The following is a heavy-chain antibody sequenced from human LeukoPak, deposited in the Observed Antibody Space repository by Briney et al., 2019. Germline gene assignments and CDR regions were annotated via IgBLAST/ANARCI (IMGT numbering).Heavy chain of an antibody. CDR3: AGVFSGRRPFEL. V-gene: IGHV4-59*03. J-gene: IGHJ4*02. CDR1: GGSINDYY. D-gene: IGHD3-10*01. Sequence: PSETLSLTCTVSGGSINDYYWNSLRQPPGRGREWIGFIYYRGTTNNNPSLKSRVTTSIDTPKKQFSLNLRSVTAADTAIYYCAGVFSGRRPFELWGQGILVTVSS. CDR2: IYYRGTT.